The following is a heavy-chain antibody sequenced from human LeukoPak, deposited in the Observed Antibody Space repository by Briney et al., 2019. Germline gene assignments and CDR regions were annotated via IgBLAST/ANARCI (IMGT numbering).Heavy chain of an antibody. J-gene: IGHJ4*02. V-gene: IGHV3-21*01. CDR2: ISSSSGYI. CDR1: GFTFSTHS. D-gene: IGHD6-19*01. CDR3: ARVPEWLATRLIDY. Sequence: GGSLRLSCAASGFTFSTHSMNWVRQAPGKGLEWVSSISSSSGYIYYADSVKGRFTISRDNAKNSLYLQMNSLRAEDTAVYYCARVPEWLATRLIDYWGQGTLVTVSS.